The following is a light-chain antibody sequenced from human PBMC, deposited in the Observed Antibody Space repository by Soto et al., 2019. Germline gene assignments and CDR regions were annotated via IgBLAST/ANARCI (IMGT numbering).Light chain of an antibody. CDR1: SSDVGGYNY. V-gene: IGLV2-14*03. J-gene: IGLJ2*01. CDR3: SSYTSSSTLV. CDR2: DVS. Sequence: QSALTQPASVSRSPGQSITISCTGTSSDVGGYNYVSWYQHHPGIAPKLMIYDVSNRPSGVSNRFSGSKSGNTASLTISGLQAEDEADYYCSSYTSSSTLVFGGGTQLTVL.